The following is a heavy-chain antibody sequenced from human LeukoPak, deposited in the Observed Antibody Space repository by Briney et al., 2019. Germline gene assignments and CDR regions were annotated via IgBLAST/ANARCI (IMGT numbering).Heavy chain of an antibody. J-gene: IGHJ4*02. V-gene: IGHV3-20*04. D-gene: IGHD3-22*01. CDR3: ARADSTDYYDSSGYSVVYYFDY. CDR1: GFTFDDYG. Sequence: PGGSLRLSCAASGFTFDDYGLSWVRQAPGKGLEWVSTINWNGGSTGYADSVKGRFTISRDNAKNSLYLQMNSLRAEDTAVYYCARADSTDYYDSSGYSVVYYFDYWGQGTLVTVSS. CDR2: INWNGGST.